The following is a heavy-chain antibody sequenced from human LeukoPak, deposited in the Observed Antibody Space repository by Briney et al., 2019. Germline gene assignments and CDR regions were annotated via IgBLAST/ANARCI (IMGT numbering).Heavy chain of an antibody. CDR2: ISAYNGNT. CDR3: ARLSPLLVMYYFDY. CDR1: GYTFTSYG. Sequence: ASVKVSCKASGYTFTSYGISWVRQAPGQGLEWMGRISAYNGNTNYAQKLLGRVTMTTDTSTSTAYMELRSLRSDDTAVYYCARLSPLLVMYYFDYWGQGTLVTVSS. J-gene: IGHJ4*02. D-gene: IGHD3-9*01. V-gene: IGHV1-18*01.